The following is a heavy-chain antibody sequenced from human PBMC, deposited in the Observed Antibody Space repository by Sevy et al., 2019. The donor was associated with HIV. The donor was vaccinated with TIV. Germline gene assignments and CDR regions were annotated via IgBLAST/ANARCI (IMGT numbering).Heavy chain of an antibody. CDR3: AERTNDVFYYGMDV. Sequence: KQSQTLSLTCAISGDSVSSIRTSWNWIRQSPSRGLEWLGRTYYRSKWYNDYATSVKSRITINADTSKNQVSLQLNSVTPEDTAVYYCAERTNDVFYYGMDVRGQGTTVTVSS. J-gene: IGHJ6*02. V-gene: IGHV6-1*01. CDR2: TYYRSKWYN. CDR1: GDSVSSIRTS.